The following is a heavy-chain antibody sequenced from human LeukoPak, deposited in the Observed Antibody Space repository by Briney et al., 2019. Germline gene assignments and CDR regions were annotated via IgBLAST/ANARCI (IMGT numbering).Heavy chain of an antibody. CDR2: ISSSSSYI. J-gene: IGHJ5*02. CDR3: ARASPVVSISDWFDP. V-gene: IGHV3-21*01. D-gene: IGHD4-23*01. Sequence: GGSLRLSCAASGSTFSSYSMNWVRQAPGKGLEWVSSISSSSSYIYYADSVKGRFTISRDNAKNSVFLQMNSLRAEDTAVYYCARASPVVSISDWFDPWGQGTLVTVSS. CDR1: GSTFSSYS.